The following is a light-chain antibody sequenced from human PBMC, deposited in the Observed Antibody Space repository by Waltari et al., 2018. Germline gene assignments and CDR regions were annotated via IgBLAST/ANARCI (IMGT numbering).Light chain of an antibody. CDR3: SSYTSSSTVV. Sequence: QSALTQPPSVSGSPGQSVTISCTGTSRDVGSYNRVSWYQQPPGTAPKLIIYAVSSRPSGVPDRFSASKSGNTASLTISGLQAEDEADYYCSSYTSSSTVVFGGGTKLTVL. V-gene: IGLV2-18*02. CDR2: AVS. CDR1: SRDVGSYNR. J-gene: IGLJ2*01.